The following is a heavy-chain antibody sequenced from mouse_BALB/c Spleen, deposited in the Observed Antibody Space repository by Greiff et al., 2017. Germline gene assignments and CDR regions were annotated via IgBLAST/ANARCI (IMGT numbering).Heavy chain of an antibody. V-gene: IGHV5-6-4*01. J-gene: IGHJ2*01. CDR2: ISSGGSYT. D-gene: IGHD1-1*02. CDR1: GFTFSSYT. Sequence: EVNVVESGGGLVKPGGSLKLSCAASGFTFSSYTMSWVRQTPEKRLEWVATISSGGSYTYYPDSVKGRFTISRDNAKNTLYLQMSSLKSEDTAMYDCTRYGGRSYFDYWGQCTTLTVSA. CDR3: TRYGGRSYFDY.